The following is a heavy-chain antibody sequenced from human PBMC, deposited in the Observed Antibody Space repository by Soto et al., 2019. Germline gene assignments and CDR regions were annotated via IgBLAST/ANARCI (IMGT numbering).Heavy chain of an antibody. CDR1: GFIFGNFW. CDR2: IKQDGSEK. CDR3: ARGTGGATSSGKDQFDY. Sequence: EVQLVESGGGLVQPGGSLRLSCAGSGFIFGNFWMTWVRQAPGKGLEWVANIKQDGSEKYYVDSVKGRFTISRDNVKNSLYLQMNSLRSEDTAVYYCARGTGGATSSGKDQFDYWGQGTLVLVSS. J-gene: IGHJ4*02. D-gene: IGHD1-26*01. V-gene: IGHV3-7*01.